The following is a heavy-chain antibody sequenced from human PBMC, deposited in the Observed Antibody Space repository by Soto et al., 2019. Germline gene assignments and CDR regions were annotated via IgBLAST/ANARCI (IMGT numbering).Heavy chain of an antibody. CDR2: ISHDGSNK. CDR1: RFTFSNYA. CDR3: ARDGNYVDQ. Sequence: PGGSLRLSCAASRFTFSNYAMHWVRQAPGKGLEWAAVISHDGSNKYYADSVKGRFTISRDNAKNTLYLQMKSLRAEDTAVYYCARDGNYVDQWGQGTLVTVSS. D-gene: IGHD2-15*01. J-gene: IGHJ4*02. V-gene: IGHV3-30-3*01.